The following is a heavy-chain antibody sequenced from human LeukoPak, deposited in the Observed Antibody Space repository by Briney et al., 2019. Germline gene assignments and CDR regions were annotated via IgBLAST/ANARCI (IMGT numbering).Heavy chain of an antibody. D-gene: IGHD2-2*01. CDR1: GGSISSGGYY. V-gene: IGHV4-61*08. CDR2: IYYSGST. Sequence: SETLSLTCTVSGGSISSGGYYWSWIRQPPGKGLEWIGYIYYSGSTNYNPSLKSRVTISVDTSKNQFSLKLSSVTAADTAVYYCAREVVPAAIEGPDWYFGLWGRGTLVTVSS. CDR3: AREVVPAAIEGPDWYFGL. J-gene: IGHJ2*01.